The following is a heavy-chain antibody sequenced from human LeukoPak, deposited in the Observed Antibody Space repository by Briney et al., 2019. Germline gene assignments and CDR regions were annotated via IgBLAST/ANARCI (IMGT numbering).Heavy chain of an antibody. J-gene: IGHJ3*02. V-gene: IGHV3-53*01. CDR3: ANRLAYCGGDCYFRIAFDI. CDR2: IYSGGST. Sequence: GGSLRLSCAASRFTVSSNYMTWVRQAAGKGLEWVSVIYSGGSTYYADSVKGRFTISRDNSKNTLYLQMNSLRAEDTAVYYCANRLAYCGGDCYFRIAFDIWGQGTMVTVSS. CDR1: RFTVSSNY. D-gene: IGHD2-21*02.